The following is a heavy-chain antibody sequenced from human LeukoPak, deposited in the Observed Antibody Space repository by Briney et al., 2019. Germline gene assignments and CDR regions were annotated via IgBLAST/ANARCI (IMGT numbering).Heavy chain of an antibody. V-gene: IGHV3-30*18. J-gene: IGHJ4*02. Sequence: GGSLRLSCAASGFTFSSYGMHWVRQAPGKGLEWVAVISYDGSNKYYADSVKGRFTISRDNSKNTLYLQMNSLRAEDTAVYYCAKPEFRRSYYAFDYWGQGTLVTVSS. CDR3: AKPEFRRSYYAFDY. CDR1: GFTFSSYG. CDR2: ISYDGSNK. D-gene: IGHD1-26*01.